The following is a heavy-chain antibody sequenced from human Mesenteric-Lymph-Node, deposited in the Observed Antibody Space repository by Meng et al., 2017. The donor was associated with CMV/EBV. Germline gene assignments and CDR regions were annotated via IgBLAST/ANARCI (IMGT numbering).Heavy chain of an antibody. Sequence: GSLRLSCTVSGGSVSSSYWNWIRQPPGKGLEWIGYIYYSGSTNYNPSLKSRVTISVDTSKNQFSLKLSSVTAADTAVYYCARVGGSYYGYYFDYWGQGTLVTVSS. CDR3: ARVGGSYYGYYFDY. J-gene: IGHJ4*02. V-gene: IGHV4-59*02. D-gene: IGHD1-26*01. CDR1: GGSVSSSY. CDR2: IYYSGST.